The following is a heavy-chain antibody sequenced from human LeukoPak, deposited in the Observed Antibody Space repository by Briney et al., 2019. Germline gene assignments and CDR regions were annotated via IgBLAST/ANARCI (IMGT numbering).Heavy chain of an antibody. CDR3: AKDMGASYYGSGRQAFDY. D-gene: IGHD3-10*01. Sequence: PGGSLRLSCAASGFTFDDYAMHWVRQAPGKGLEWVSGISWNSGSIGYADSVKGRFTISRDNAKNSLYLQMNSLRAEDTALYYCAKDMGASYYGSGRQAFDYWGQGTLVTVSS. J-gene: IGHJ4*02. CDR1: GFTFDDYA. V-gene: IGHV3-9*01. CDR2: ISWNSGSI.